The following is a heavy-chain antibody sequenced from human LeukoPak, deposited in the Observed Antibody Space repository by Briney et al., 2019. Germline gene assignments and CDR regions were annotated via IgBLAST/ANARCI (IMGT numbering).Heavy chain of an antibody. CDR3: ARDFAVRGAPSDY. J-gene: IGHJ4*02. D-gene: IGHD3-10*01. CDR1: GFTFSSHE. CDR2: ISSSGYTI. Sequence: GGSLRLSCAASGFTFSSHEMNWVRQAPGKGLEWVSYISSSGYTIYYADSVKGRFTISRDNAKNSLYLQMNSLRAEDTAVYYCARDFAVRGAPSDYWGQGTLVTVSS. V-gene: IGHV3-48*03.